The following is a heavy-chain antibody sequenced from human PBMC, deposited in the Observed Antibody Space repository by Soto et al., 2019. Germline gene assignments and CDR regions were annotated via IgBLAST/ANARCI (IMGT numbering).Heavy chain of an antibody. CDR2: IYYSGST. V-gene: IGHV4-39*01. CDR1: GGSMSSSSYY. D-gene: IGHD4-17*01. CDR3: ARHDYGDYSGY. Sequence: PSETLSLTCTVSGGSMSSSSYYWAWIRQPPGKGLEWIGSIYYSGSTYYNPSLKSRVTISVDTSKNQFSLKLSSVTAADTAVYYCARHDYGDYSGYWGQGTLVTVSS. J-gene: IGHJ4*02.